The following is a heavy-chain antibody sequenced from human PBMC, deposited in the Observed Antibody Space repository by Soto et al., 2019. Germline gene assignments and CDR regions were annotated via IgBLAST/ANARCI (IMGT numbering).Heavy chain of an antibody. D-gene: IGHD1-1*01. CDR2: INPNSGGT. CDR3: AREGRLERHYGMDV. CDR1: GYTFTGYY. V-gene: IGHV1-2*04. Sequence: QVQLVQSGAEVKKPGASVKVSCKASGYTFTGYYMHWVRQAPGQVLEWMGWINPNSGGTNYAQKFQGWVTMTRDTTISTAYMEVSRLRSDDTAVYYCAREGRLERHYGMDVWGQGSTVTVSS. J-gene: IGHJ6*02.